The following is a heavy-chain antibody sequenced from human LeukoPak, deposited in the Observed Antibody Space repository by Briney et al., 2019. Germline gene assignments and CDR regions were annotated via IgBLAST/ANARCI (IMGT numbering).Heavy chain of an antibody. CDR1: GYTLTELS. J-gene: IGHJ4*02. V-gene: IGHV1-24*01. D-gene: IGHD3-22*01. Sequence: GASVKVSCKVSGYTLTELSMHWVRQAPGKGLEGMGGFDPEDGETIYAQKFQGRVTMTEDTSTDTAYMELSSLRSEDTAVYYCATGYYDSSGPDYWGQGSLVTVSS. CDR2: FDPEDGET. CDR3: ATGYYDSSGPDY.